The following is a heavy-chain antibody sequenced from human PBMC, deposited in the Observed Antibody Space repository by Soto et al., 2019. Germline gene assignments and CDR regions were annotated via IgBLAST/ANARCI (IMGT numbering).Heavy chain of an antibody. CDR1: GFTFSSYA. V-gene: IGHV3-30-3*01. J-gene: IGHJ4*02. CDR3: ARDIRLAYCGGDCYSPVY. CDR2: ISYDGSNK. Sequence: GGSLRLSCAASGFTFSSYAMHWVRQAPGKGLEWVAVISYDGSNKYYADSVKGRFTISGDNSKNTLYLQMNSLRAEDTAVYYCARDIRLAYCGGDCYSPVYWGQGTLVTVSS. D-gene: IGHD2-21*02.